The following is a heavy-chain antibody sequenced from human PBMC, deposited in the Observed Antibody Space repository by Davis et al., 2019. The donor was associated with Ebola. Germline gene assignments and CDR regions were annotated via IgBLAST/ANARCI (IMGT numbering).Heavy chain of an antibody. CDR3: ARAPSNAWHTFDS. Sequence: PGGSLRLSCAASGFSFTSFPMHWVRQAPGQGLEWVSIISYDGSTKLYSDSARGRFTIPRDNSKNTLDLEMNSLRVEDTAGFYCARAPSNAWHTFDSRGQGTLVTVSS. CDR1: GFSFTSFP. CDR2: ISYDGSTK. J-gene: IGHJ4*02. V-gene: IGHV3-30*04. D-gene: IGHD2-2*01.